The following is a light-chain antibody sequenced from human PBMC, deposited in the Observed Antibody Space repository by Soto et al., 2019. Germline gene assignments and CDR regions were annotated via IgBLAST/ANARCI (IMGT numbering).Light chain of an antibody. J-gene: IGKJ3*01. CDR1: QGISSY. V-gene: IGKV1-8*01. CDR3: QQYYSYPLT. CDR2: AAS. Sequence: AIRMTQSPSSFSASTGXRVTITCRASQGISSYLAWYQQKPGKAPKLLIYAASTLQSGVPSRFSGSGSGTDFTLTISCLQSEDFATYYCQQYYSYPLTFRPGTKVDIK.